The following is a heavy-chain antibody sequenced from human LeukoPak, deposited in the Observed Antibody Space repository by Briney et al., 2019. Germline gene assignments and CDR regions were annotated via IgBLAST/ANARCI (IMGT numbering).Heavy chain of an antibody. Sequence: GASVKVSCKASGYTFTSYDINWVRQATGQGLEWMGWISAYNGNTNYAQKLRGRVTMTRDTSISTAYVDLSRLTSDDTAVYYCARSEIYCNNGFCYREPCDYWGQGTLVTVSS. J-gene: IGHJ4*02. V-gene: IGHV1-18*01. CDR3: ARSEIYCNNGFCYREPCDY. D-gene: IGHD2-8*01. CDR2: ISAYNGNT. CDR1: GYTFTSYD.